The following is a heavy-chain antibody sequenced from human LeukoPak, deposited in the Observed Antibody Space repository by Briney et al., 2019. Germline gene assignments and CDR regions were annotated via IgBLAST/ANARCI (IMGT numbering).Heavy chain of an antibody. CDR1: GGSISSSSYY. Sequence: SETLSLTCTVSGGSISSSSYYWGWIRQPPGKALEWIGSIYYSGSTYDNPSLKSRVTISVDTSKKQLSLKLSSVTAADTAVYYCARTGYSSSWHYWGQGTLVIVSS. J-gene: IGHJ4*02. CDR2: IYYSGST. V-gene: IGHV4-39*01. CDR3: ARTGYSSSWHY. D-gene: IGHD6-13*01.